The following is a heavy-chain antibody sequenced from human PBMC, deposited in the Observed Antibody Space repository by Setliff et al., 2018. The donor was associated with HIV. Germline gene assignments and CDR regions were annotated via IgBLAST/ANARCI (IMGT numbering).Heavy chain of an antibody. Sequence: PSETLSLTCTVSGGSISSGTYYWNWIRQPAGKGLEWIGRIYTSGSTYYSPSLKSRITISLDTSKNQFSLRMRSVTAADTAVYYCARVFVDTAVLRVLEYYFDSWGRGTLVTVSS. D-gene: IGHD5-18*01. CDR2: IYTSGST. J-gene: IGHJ4*02. V-gene: IGHV4-61*02. CDR3: ARVFVDTAVLRVLEYYFDS. CDR1: GGSISSGTYY.